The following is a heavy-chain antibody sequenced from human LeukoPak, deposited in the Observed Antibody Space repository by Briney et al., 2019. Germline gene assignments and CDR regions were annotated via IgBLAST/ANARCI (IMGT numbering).Heavy chain of an antibody. D-gene: IGHD2-15*01. CDR1: GFTFDDYA. CDR2: ISWNSGSI. CDR3: ARVVENFDY. Sequence: GGSLRLSCAASGFTFDDYAMHWVRQAPGKGLEWVSGISWNSGSIGYADSVKGRFTISRDNAKNSLYLQMNSLRAEDTAVYYCARVVENFDYWGQGTLVTVSS. J-gene: IGHJ4*02. V-gene: IGHV3-9*01.